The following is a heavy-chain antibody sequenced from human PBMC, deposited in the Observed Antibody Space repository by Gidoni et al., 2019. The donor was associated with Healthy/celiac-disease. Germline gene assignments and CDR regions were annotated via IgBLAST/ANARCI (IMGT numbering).Heavy chain of an antibody. CDR3: ARDHIVVVVAATLGGYGMDV. V-gene: IGHV1-69*01. CDR2: IIPIFGTA. D-gene: IGHD2-15*01. CDR1: GGTFSSYA. J-gene: IGHJ6*02. Sequence: QVQLVQSGAEVTKPGSSVKVSCKASGGTFSSYAISWVRQAPGQGLEWMGGIIPIFGTANYAQKFQGRVTITADESTSTAYMELSSLRSEDTAVYYCARDHIVVVVAATLGGYGMDVWGQGTTVTVSS.